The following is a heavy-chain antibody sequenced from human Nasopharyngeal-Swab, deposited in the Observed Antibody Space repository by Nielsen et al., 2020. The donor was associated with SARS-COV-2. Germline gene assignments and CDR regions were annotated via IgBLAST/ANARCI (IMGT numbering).Heavy chain of an antibody. CDR1: GGTFRNSG. V-gene: IGHV1-69*13. CDR3: AKGRTNYGMGLNGALDP. Sequence: SVKVSCKSSGGTFRNSGFSWVRQAPGQGLEWMGGIIPVFGTPLYAQKFQGRVTISADESTTTTYMELSSLRSQDTAVYYCAKGRTNYGMGLNGALDPWGQGTLVTVSS. J-gene: IGHJ5*02. D-gene: IGHD4-17*01. CDR2: IIPVFGTP.